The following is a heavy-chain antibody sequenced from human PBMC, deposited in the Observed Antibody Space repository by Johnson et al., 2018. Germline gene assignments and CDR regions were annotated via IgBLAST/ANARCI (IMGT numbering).Heavy chain of an antibody. CDR2: INSGGIT. J-gene: IGHJ1*01. CDR3: ASGGYSDPEKFHH. V-gene: IGHV3-53*01. CDR1: GFSVSSNY. D-gene: IGHD3-22*01. Sequence: VQLQESGGGLIQPGGSLRLSCAVSGFSVSSNYINWARQAPGTGLEWVSVINSGGITYYAAYWKGRFTISRDNSKNTVFLQKNSLRAEDTAVYYCASGGYSDPEKFHHWGQGTLVTVSS.